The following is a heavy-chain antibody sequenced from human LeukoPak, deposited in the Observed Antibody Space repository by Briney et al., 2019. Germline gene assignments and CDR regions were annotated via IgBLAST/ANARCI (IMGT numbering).Heavy chain of an antibody. D-gene: IGHD5-24*01. Sequence: GGSLRLSCAASGFTFDNYAMHWVRQTPGKGLEWVSGIDWKSGSIGYAGSVKGRFTISRDNAKNSLYLQMNSLRAEDTALYYCAKDKRDGYNLDAFDIWGQGTMVTVSS. J-gene: IGHJ3*02. V-gene: IGHV3-9*01. CDR2: IDWKSGSI. CDR3: AKDKRDGYNLDAFDI. CDR1: GFTFDNYA.